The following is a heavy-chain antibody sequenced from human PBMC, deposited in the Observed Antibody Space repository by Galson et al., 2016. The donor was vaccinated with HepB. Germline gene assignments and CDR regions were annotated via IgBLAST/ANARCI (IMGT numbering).Heavy chain of an antibody. CDR3: AKEDRLLLFFVTLYSMDV. Sequence: SLRLSCAASGFMFNSFAMNWVRQAPGKGLEWVSTVSGSGDSTHYADSVKGRFTISRDNSKNSLYLQMNSLRAEDTAVYYCAKEDRLLLFFVTLYSMDVWGHGTTVTVSS. CDR1: GFMFNSFA. J-gene: IGHJ6*02. V-gene: IGHV3-23*01. CDR2: VSGSGDST. D-gene: IGHD3-3*01.